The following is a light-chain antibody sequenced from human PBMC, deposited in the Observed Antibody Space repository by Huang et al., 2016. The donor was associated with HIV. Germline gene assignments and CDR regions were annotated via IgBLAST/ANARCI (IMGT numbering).Light chain of an antibody. Sequence: EIVLTQSTAPLSLSPGDRATLSCRASQSVSNYLVWYQQKPGQAPRLLIYDTSNRATCLPARFSGSRSGTDFTLTISGLEPEDFAVYYCQQRSGLRFAFGPGTKVDFK. V-gene: IGKV3-11*01. CDR1: QSVSNY. CDR2: DTS. CDR3: QQRSGLRFA. J-gene: IGKJ3*01.